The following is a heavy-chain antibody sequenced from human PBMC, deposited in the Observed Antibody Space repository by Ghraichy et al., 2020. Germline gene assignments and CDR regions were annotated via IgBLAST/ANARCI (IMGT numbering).Heavy chain of an antibody. J-gene: IGHJ5*02. Sequence: SETLSLTCAVSGGSISSSNWWSWVRQPPGKGLEWIGEIYHSGSTNYNPSLKSRVTISVDKSKNQFSLKLSSVTAADTAVYYCARDMTDYYDSSIFNWFDPWGQGTLVTVSS. D-gene: IGHD3-22*01. CDR1: GGSISSSNW. CDR3: ARDMTDYYDSSIFNWFDP. CDR2: IYHSGST. V-gene: IGHV4-4*02.